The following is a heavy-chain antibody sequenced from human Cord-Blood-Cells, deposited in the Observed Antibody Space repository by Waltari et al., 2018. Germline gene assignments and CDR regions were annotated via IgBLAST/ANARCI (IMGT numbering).Heavy chain of an antibody. Sequence: QVQLVQSGAEVTKPGASVKVSCQASGYTFTGYYMPWVRQAPGQGLEWMGRINPNSGGTNYAQKFQGRVTMTRDTSISTAYMELSRLRSDDTAVYYCARDFCSSTSCYDYWGQGTLVTVSS. CDR1: GYTFTGYY. J-gene: IGHJ4*02. CDR2: INPNSGGT. V-gene: IGHV1-2*06. CDR3: ARDFCSSTSCYDY. D-gene: IGHD2-2*01.